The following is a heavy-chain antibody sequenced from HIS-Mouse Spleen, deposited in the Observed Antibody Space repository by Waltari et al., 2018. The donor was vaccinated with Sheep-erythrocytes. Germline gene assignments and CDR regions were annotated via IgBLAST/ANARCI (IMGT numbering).Heavy chain of an antibody. CDR3: ARGYCSSTSCYGYFQH. CDR1: GYTFTSYD. CDR2: MNPNSGNT. V-gene: IGHV1-8*01. D-gene: IGHD2-2*01. Sequence: QVQLVQSGAEVKKPGASVKVSCKASGYTFTSYDINWVRQATGQGLEWMGWMNPNSGNTGYAQKFQGRVTMTRNTSISTAYMELSSLRSEDTAVYYCARGYCSSTSCYGYFQHWGQGTLVTVSS. J-gene: IGHJ1*01.